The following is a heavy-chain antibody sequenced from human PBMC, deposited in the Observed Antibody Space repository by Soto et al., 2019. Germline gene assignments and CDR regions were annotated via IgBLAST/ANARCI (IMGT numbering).Heavy chain of an antibody. CDR1: GGSISSGDYY. D-gene: IGHD3-3*01. J-gene: IGHJ4*02. V-gene: IGHV4-30-4*01. Sequence: PSETLSLTCTVSGGSISSGDYYWSWIRQPPGKGLEWIGYIYYSGSTYYNPSLKSRVTISVDTSKNQFSLKLSSVTAADTAVYYCASIDFWSGYRYDYWGQGTLVTVSS. CDR3: ASIDFWSGYRYDY. CDR2: IYYSGST.